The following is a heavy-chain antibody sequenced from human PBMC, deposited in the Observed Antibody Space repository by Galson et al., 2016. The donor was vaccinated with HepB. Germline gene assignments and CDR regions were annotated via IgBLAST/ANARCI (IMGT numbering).Heavy chain of an antibody. Sequence: SLRLSCAASGFTFDDYTMHWVRQAPGKGLEWVSVISGTSASIFYGDSVKGRFTISRDNSKNTLYLQMNRLRAEDTAVYYCAKGGTPDDQTVNYAMDVWGQGTTDTVSS. V-gene: IGHV3-23*01. J-gene: IGHJ6*02. CDR3: AKGGTPDDQTVNYAMDV. CDR1: GFTFDDYT. CDR2: ISGTSASI. D-gene: IGHD2-15*01.